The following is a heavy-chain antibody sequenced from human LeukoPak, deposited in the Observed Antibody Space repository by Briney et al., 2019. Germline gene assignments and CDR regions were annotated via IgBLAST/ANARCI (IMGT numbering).Heavy chain of an antibody. D-gene: IGHD5-12*01. J-gene: IGHJ4*02. CDR3: ARDRYSGWLRIDY. CDR2: IYHSGST. V-gene: IGHV4-38-2*02. CDR1: GYSISSGYY. Sequence: SETLSLTCAVSGYSISSGYYWGWIRQPPGKGLEWIGSIYHSGSTYYNPSLKSRVTISVDTYKNQFSLKLSSVTAADTAVYYCARDRYSGWLRIDYWGQGTLVTVSS.